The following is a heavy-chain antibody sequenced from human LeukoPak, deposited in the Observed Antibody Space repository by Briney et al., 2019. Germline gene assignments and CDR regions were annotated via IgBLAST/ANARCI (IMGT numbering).Heavy chain of an antibody. CDR1: GFTFSSYA. D-gene: IGHD3-22*01. CDR2: ISYDGNNE. CDR3: AKDRSNYYDSSALAS. Sequence: GGSLRLSCAASGFTFSSYAMSWVRQAPGKGLEWVAVISYDGNNEYYADSLKGRFTVSRDNSKNTLFLQMNSLRVEDTAVYYCAKDRSNYYDSSALASWGQGTLVTVSS. J-gene: IGHJ4*02. V-gene: IGHV3-30*18.